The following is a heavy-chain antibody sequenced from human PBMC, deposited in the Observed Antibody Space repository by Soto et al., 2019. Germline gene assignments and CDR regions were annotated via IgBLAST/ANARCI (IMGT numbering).Heavy chain of an antibody. CDR3: AKDVDFSTGNPSRTFDS. CDR2: IWFDGSTT. J-gene: IGHJ4*02. CDR1: GFTFSDYG. Sequence: QVQLVESGGGVVQVGRSLRLSCAASGFTFSDYGMHWVRQPPGKGLVWVAAIWFDGSTTYYRDSVNGRFSISRDNSKNTLNLQMNSLRVDDTAVYYCAKDVDFSTGNPSRTFDSWGQGTLVAVSS. D-gene: IGHD3-3*01. V-gene: IGHV3-33*06.